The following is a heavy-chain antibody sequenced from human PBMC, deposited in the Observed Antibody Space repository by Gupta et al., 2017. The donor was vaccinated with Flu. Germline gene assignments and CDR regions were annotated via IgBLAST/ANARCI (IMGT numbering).Heavy chain of an antibody. J-gene: IGHJ4*02. V-gene: IGHV3-7*01. CDR3: ARIGRVNGGADF. CDR1: GFPFSDYW. Sequence: EVQLVESGGGLVQPGGSLRLPCETSGFPFSDYWMHWARQAPGRGLEWLANIKEDGSETFYLDSVKGRFTISRDNAKNSLYLEMTSLRTEDTAVYYCARIGRVNGGADFWGQGALVTVSS. CDR2: IKEDGSET. D-gene: IGHD1-1*01.